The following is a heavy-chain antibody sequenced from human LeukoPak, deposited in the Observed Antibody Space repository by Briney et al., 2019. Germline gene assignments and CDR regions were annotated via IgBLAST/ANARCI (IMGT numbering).Heavy chain of an antibody. CDR1: GFTFSSYG. CDR3: ALYNWNSKRDLDY. V-gene: IGHV3-30*03. J-gene: IGHJ4*02. CDR2: ISYDGSNK. D-gene: IGHD1-7*01. Sequence: GRSLRLSCAASGFTFSSYGMHWVRQAPGKGLEWVAVISYDGSNKYYADSVKGRFTISRDNAKNSLYLQMNSLRAEDTAVYYCALYNWNSKRDLDYWGQGILVTVSS.